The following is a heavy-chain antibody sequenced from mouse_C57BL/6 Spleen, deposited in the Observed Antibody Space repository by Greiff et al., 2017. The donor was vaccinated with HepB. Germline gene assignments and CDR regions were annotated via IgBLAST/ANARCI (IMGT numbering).Heavy chain of an antibody. J-gene: IGHJ4*01. CDR3: ARQRYSNRTYAMDY. Sequence: EVKVVESGGDLVKPGGSLKLSCAASGFTFSSYGMSWVRQTPDKRLEWVATISSGGSYTYYPDSVKGRFTISRDNAKNTLYLQMSSLKSEDTAMYYCARQRYSNRTYAMDYWGQGTSVTVSS. CDR1: GFTFSSYG. CDR2: ISSGGSYT. D-gene: IGHD2-5*01. V-gene: IGHV5-6*01.